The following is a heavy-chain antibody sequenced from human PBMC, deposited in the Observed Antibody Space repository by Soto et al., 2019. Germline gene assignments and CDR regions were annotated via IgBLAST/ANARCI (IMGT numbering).Heavy chain of an antibody. D-gene: IGHD2-8*01. J-gene: IGHJ4*02. CDR2: IFYSGST. CDR3: ARVGYCTNGVCYSRGFDY. V-gene: IGHV4-30-4*01. CDR1: GGSISSGDYY. Sequence: SETLSLTCTVSGGSISSGDYYWSWIRQPPGKGPEWIGYIFYSGSTYFNPSLKSRVTISVDTSKNQFSLKLSFVTAADTAVYYCARVGYCTNGVCYSRGFDYWGQGTLVTVSS.